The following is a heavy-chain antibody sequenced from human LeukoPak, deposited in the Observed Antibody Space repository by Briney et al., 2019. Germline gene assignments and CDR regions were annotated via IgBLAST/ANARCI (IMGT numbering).Heavy chain of an antibody. Sequence: SVTVSCKASGGTFSSYAISWVRQAPGQGLEWMGGIIPIFGTANYAQKFQGRVTITRDTSASTAYMELSSLRSEDTAVYYCARVSSPARGWFDPWGQGTLVTVSS. CDR1: GGTFSSYA. CDR3: ARVSSPARGWFDP. V-gene: IGHV1-69*05. D-gene: IGHD6-13*01. CDR2: IIPIFGTA. J-gene: IGHJ5*02.